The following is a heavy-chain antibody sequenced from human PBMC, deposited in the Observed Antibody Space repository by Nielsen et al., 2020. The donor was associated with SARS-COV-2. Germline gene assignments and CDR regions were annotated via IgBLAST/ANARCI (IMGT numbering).Heavy chain of an antibody. CDR3: ARGLRFLEWLPIDY. CDR1: GGSISSYY. Sequence: SETLSLTCTVSGGSISSYYWGWIRQPPGKGLEWIGSIYYSGSTYYNPSLKSRVTISVDTSKNQFSLKLSSVTAADTAVYYCARGLRFLEWLPIDYWGQGTLVTVSS. D-gene: IGHD3-3*01. J-gene: IGHJ4*02. V-gene: IGHV4-39*01. CDR2: IYYSGST.